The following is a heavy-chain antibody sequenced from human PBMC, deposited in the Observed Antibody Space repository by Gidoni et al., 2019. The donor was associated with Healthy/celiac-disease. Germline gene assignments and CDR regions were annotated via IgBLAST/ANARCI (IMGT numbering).Heavy chain of an antibody. Sequence: EVQLVQSGAEVKKTGESLKISCKGSGYSFTSYWIGGVRQMPGKGLECMGIIYPGDSDTRYSPSFQGQVTISADKSISTAYLQWSSLKASDTAMYYCASPGRWLQSPLGYWGQGTLVTVSS. V-gene: IGHV5-51*01. CDR1: GYSFTSYW. CDR3: ASPGRWLQSPLGY. CDR2: IYPGDSDT. D-gene: IGHD5-12*01. J-gene: IGHJ4*02.